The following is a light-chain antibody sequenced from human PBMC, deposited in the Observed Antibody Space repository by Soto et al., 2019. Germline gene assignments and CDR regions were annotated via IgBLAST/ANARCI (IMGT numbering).Light chain of an antibody. CDR1: KSVSSY. CDR3: QQRSSWHPP. V-gene: IGKV3-11*01. J-gene: IGKJ5*01. CDR2: DAY. Sequence: EIVLTQSPATLSLPPGARDPLSRRARKSVSSYLAGYPKRPGQANRLIIYDAYNRATGVAARFSGSGSGTDFTITISSLEPEDFAVYYCQQRSSWHPPFGQGTRLAI.